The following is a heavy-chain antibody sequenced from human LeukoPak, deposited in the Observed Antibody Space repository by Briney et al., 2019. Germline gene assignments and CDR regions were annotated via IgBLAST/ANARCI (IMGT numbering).Heavy chain of an antibody. CDR2: ISAYNGNT. V-gene: IGHV1-18*01. CDR1: GYTFTSYG. CDR3: ARGIGVRGVVPYYNYYYMDV. D-gene: IGHD3-10*01. J-gene: IGHJ6*03. Sequence: GASVKVSCKASGYTFTSYGINWVRQAPGQGLEWMGWISAYNGNTNYAQKLQGRVTMTTDTSTSTAYMELRSLRSDDTAVYYCARGIGVRGVVPYYNYYYMDVWGKGTTVTISS.